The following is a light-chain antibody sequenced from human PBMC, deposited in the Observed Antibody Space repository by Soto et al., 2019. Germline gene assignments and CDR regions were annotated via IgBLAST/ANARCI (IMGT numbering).Light chain of an antibody. Sequence: EIVMTQSPATLSVSPGERATLSFMASQSVSNNLAWYQQKPGQAPMLLIFGASTRATGIPARFGGSGSGTEFTLTISSLQSEDFAVYYCQQYNKWPPITFGQGTRLEIK. CDR2: GAS. V-gene: IGKV3-15*01. CDR3: QQYNKWPPIT. J-gene: IGKJ5*01. CDR1: QSVSNN.